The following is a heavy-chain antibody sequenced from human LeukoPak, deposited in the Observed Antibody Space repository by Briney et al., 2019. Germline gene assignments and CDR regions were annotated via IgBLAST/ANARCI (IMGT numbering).Heavy chain of an antibody. D-gene: IGHD6-19*01. CDR3: ARGSSSDWPLEY. CDR1: GYTFINYA. J-gene: IGHJ4*02. CDR2: INAYNGDT. Sequence: ASVNVSFKASGYTFINYAIHWVRQAPGQRLEWMGWINAYNGDTEYSQKLQGRVTITKDTSASTAYMDLSTLRSEDTAVYYCARGSSSDWPLEYWGRGILVTVSS. V-gene: IGHV1-3*01.